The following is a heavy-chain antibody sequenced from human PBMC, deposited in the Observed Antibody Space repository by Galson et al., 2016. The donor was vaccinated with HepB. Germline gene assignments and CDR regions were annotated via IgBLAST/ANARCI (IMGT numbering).Heavy chain of an antibody. CDR3: ARSQARDVREVGGYFQH. D-gene: IGHD3-10*01. J-gene: IGHJ1*01. Sequence: SLRLSCAASGFTFRNYGMNWVRQAPGTGLEWVSYISTSSWSIYYAPSVKGRFTISRDNAKDSLYLQMNSLRDEDTAVYYCARSQARDVREVGGYFQHWGQGTLVTVSS. CDR1: GFTFRNYG. CDR2: ISTSSWSI. V-gene: IGHV3-48*02.